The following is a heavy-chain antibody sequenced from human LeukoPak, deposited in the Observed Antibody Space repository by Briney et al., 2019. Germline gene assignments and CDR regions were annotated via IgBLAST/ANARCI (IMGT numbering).Heavy chain of an antibody. Sequence: GGSLRLSCAASGFTVSSKYMSWVRQAPGKGPEWVSVIYSGDSTYYASSVKGRFTISRDIFKNTLSLQMTSLRVEDAAVYYCVRGPHYDFWSGCFDYWGQGTLVTVSS. V-gene: IGHV3-53*01. J-gene: IGHJ4*02. CDR1: GFTVSSKY. CDR3: VRGPHYDFWSGCFDY. D-gene: IGHD3-3*01. CDR2: IYSGDST.